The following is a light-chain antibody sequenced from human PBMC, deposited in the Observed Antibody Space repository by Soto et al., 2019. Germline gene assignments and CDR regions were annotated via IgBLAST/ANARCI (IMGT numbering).Light chain of an antibody. CDR2: KAS. J-gene: IGKJ5*01. Sequence: DIQMTQSPSTLSASVGDRVTITCRASQSISSWLAWYQQEPGKAPKILIYKASSLESGVPSRFSGSGSGIEFTLTISSLQPDDFATYYCQQYNSYPITFGQGTRLEIK. V-gene: IGKV1-5*03. CDR3: QQYNSYPIT. CDR1: QSISSW.